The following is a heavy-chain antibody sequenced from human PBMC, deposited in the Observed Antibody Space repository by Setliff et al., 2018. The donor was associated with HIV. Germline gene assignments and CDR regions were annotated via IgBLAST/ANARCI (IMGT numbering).Heavy chain of an antibody. Sequence: PGGSLRLSCVTSGFIFTDYWMSWVRQAPGKGLEWVGRIKSKTDGGTTDYAAPVRGRFTVSRDDSKNTLYLQMNSLKTEDTAVYYCTTCGGDCYSLLQHWGQGTLVTVSS. V-gene: IGHV3-15*01. CDR1: GFIFTDYW. CDR2: IKSKTDGGTT. CDR3: TTCGGDCYSLLQH. J-gene: IGHJ1*01. D-gene: IGHD2-21*02.